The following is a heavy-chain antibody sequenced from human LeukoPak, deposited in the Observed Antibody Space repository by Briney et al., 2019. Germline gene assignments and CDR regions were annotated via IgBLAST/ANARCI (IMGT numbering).Heavy chain of an antibody. CDR3: ANPFSAVDSSSWCLAFYY. D-gene: IGHD6-13*01. Sequence: GGSLRLSCAASGFTFNNYGMNWVRQAPGKGLEWVSSISGSSGSTYYADSVKGRFTSSRDNSRNTLYLQMNSLRGDDTAVYYCANPFSAVDSSSWCLAFYYWGQVALVTASS. J-gene: IGHJ4*02. CDR2: ISGSSGST. V-gene: IGHV3-23*01. CDR1: GFTFNNYG.